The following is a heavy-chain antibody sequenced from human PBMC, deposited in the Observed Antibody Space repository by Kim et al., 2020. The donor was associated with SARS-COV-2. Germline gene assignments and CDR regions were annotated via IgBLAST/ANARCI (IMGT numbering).Heavy chain of an antibody. J-gene: IGHJ5*02. CDR1: GGSISSYY. CDR3: ARGIAAAGKVWWFDH. V-gene: IGHV4-59*13. D-gene: IGHD6-13*01. CDR2: IYYSGST. Sequence: SETLSLTCTVSGGSISSYYWSWIRQPPGKGLEWIGYIYYSGSTNYNPSLKSRVSISVDTSKNQFSLKLSSVTAADTAVYYCARGIAAAGKVWWFDHWGQGTLVTVSS.